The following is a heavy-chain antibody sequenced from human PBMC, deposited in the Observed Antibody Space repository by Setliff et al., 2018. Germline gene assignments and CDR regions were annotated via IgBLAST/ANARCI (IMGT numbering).Heavy chain of an antibody. D-gene: IGHD7-27*01. CDR1: GFTFSSYG. CDR2: ISDDGSNE. J-gene: IGHJ6*03. V-gene: IGHV3-30*03. Sequence: LRLSCAASGFTFSSYGMHWVRQAPVKGLEWVATISDDGSNEFYADSVKGRFTVFRDNSKNTLYLQMNSLRADDTAMYYCASIDWGENFYNMDVWGKGTTVTVSS. CDR3: ASIDWGENFYNMDV.